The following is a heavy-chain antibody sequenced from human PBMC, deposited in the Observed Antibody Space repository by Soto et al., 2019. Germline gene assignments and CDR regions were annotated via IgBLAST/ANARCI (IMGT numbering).Heavy chain of an antibody. V-gene: IGHV1-69*13. CDR3: ARAEWELLNFDY. Sequence: SVKVSCKASGGTFSSYAISWVRQVPGQGLEWMGGITPICGSTNYAQKFQGRVTVTADAHTSTAYMELSSLTSDDTAVYYCARAEWELLNFDYWGQGTLVTVSS. CDR1: GGTFSSYA. D-gene: IGHD1-26*01. J-gene: IGHJ4*02. CDR2: ITPICGST.